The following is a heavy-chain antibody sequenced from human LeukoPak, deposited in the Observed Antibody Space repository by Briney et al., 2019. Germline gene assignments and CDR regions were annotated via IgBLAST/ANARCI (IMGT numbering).Heavy chain of an antibody. CDR1: GFTVSSTY. D-gene: IGHD5-18*01. CDR2: IESGGRT. CDR3: ARENGRIYGYAFLDQ. Sequence: PGGSLRLSCAASGFTVSSTYMSWVRQAPGKGLEWVSVIESGGRTYYADSVKGRFTISRDSSKNTLYLQMNSLGAEDTAFYFCARENGRIYGYAFLDQWGQGTLVTVSS. J-gene: IGHJ4*02. V-gene: IGHV3-53*01.